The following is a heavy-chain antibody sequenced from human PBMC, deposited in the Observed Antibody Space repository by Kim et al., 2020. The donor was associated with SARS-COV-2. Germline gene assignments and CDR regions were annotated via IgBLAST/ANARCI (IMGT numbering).Heavy chain of an antibody. Sequence: GGSLRLSCAASGFTFSSYGMHWVRQAPGKGLEWVAVIWYDGSNKFYADSVKGRFTISRDNSKNTLYLQMNSLRAEDTAVYYCARDRGFGEPRGPYGMDVWGQGTTVTVSS. V-gene: IGHV3-33*01. CDR3: ARDRGFGEPRGPYGMDV. D-gene: IGHD3-10*01. J-gene: IGHJ6*02. CDR1: GFTFSSYG. CDR2: IWYDGSNK.